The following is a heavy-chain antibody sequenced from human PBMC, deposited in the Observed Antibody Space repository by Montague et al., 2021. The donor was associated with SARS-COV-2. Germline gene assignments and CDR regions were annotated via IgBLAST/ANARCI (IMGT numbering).Heavy chain of an antibody. J-gene: IGHJ6*02. Sequence: SETLSLTCTVFGGSISSYYWSWIRQPPGKGLEWIGYIYYSGSTNYNPSLKSRVTISVDTSKNQFSLKLSSVTAADTAVYYCARRGVVPAGMEYYYYGMDVWGQGTTVTVSS. D-gene: IGHD2-2*01. CDR1: GGSISSYY. CDR3: ARRGVVPAGMEYYYYGMDV. CDR2: IYYSGST. V-gene: IGHV4-59*08.